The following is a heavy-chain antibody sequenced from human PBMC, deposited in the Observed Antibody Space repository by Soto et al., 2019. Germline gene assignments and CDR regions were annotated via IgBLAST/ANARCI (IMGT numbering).Heavy chain of an antibody. CDR2: IYYSGST. J-gene: IGHJ5*02. Sequence: PSETLSLTCTVSGGSISSGGYYWSWIRQHPGKGLEWIGYIYYSGSTYYNPSLKSRVTISVDTSKNQFSLKLSSVTAADTAVYYCASSIAAAGVGWFDPWGQGTLVTVSS. CDR1: GGSISSGGYY. D-gene: IGHD6-13*01. CDR3: ASSIAAAGVGWFDP. V-gene: IGHV4-31*03.